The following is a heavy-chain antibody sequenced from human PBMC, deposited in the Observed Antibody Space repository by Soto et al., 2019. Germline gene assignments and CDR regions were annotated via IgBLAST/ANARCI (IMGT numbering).Heavy chain of an antibody. Sequence: EVQLLESGGGLVQPGGSLRLSCEASGFTFSNYAMCWVRQAPGKGLEWVSSTSGSGSSTYYTDSVKDRFTMSRDNSKDTLYLQMYSLRAEDTAIYYSAKDVRSGTSCRNFDYWGQGTLVTVSS. CDR3: AKDVRSGTSCRNFDY. CDR1: GFTFSNYA. V-gene: IGHV3-23*01. J-gene: IGHJ4*02. D-gene: IGHD3-3*01. CDR2: TSGSGSST.